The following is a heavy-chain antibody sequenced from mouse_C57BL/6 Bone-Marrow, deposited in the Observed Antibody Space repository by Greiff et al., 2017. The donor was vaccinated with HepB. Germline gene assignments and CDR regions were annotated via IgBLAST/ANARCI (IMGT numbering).Heavy chain of an antibody. J-gene: IGHJ1*03. Sequence: QVQLQQPGAELVKPGASVKLSCKASGYTFTSYWMQWVKQRPGQGLEWIGEIDPSDSYTNYNQKFKGKATLTVDTTSSTAYMQLSSLTSEDSAVYCCAREYYDGSSYGGSSYFDVWGTGTTVTVSS. D-gene: IGHD1-1*01. CDR1: GYTFTSYW. CDR2: IDPSDSYT. V-gene: IGHV1-50*01. CDR3: AREYYDGSSYGGSSYFDV.